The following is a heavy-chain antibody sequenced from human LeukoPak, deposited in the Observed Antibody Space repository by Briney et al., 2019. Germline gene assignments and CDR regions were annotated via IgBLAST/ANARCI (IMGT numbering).Heavy chain of an antibody. Sequence: SETLSLTCTVSGGSISSYYWSWIRQPPGKGLEWIGYIYYSGSTNYNPSLKSRVTISVDTSKNQFSLKLSSVTAADTAVYYCARDSVGATSDYYYGMDVWGQGTTVTASS. D-gene: IGHD1-26*01. V-gene: IGHV4-59*01. J-gene: IGHJ6*02. CDR2: IYYSGST. CDR3: ARDSVGATSDYYYGMDV. CDR1: GGSISSYY.